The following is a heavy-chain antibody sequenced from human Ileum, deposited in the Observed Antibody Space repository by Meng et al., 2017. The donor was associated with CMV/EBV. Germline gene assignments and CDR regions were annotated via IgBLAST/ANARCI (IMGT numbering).Heavy chain of an antibody. CDR1: GFTVSDQY. CDR2: SKPNSYAT. CDR3: ARSMISVTHGSDY. V-gene: IGHV3-72*01. J-gene: IGHJ4*02. D-gene: IGHD4-17*01. Sequence: AGSGFTVSDQYFDWGRQAPGKGLEWVGRSKPNSYATEYAPSVKGRFTVSRDDSKNSLYLKMDSLKTEETAVYYCARSMISVTHGSDYWGQGTLVTVSS.